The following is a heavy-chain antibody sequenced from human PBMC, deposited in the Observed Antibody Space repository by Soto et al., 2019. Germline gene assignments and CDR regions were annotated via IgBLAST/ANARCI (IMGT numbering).Heavy chain of an antibody. CDR1: GYTFTSYG. CDR3: ASFSIAAADPYGMDV. CDR2: ISAYNGNT. J-gene: IGHJ6*02. V-gene: IGHV1-18*01. Sequence: QVQLVQSGAEVKKPGASVKVSCKASGYTFTSYGISWVRQAPGQGLEWMGWISAYNGNTNYAQKLQGRVTMTTVTATSTAYMEPRSLRSSDTAVYYCASFSIAAADPYGMDVWGPGNTVTVSS. D-gene: IGHD6-13*01.